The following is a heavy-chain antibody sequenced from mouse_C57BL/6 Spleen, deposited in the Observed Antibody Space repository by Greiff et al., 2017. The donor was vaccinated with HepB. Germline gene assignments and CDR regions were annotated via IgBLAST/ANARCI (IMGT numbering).Heavy chain of an antibody. CDR2: IHPNSGST. J-gene: IGHJ4*01. D-gene: IGHD1-1*01. CDR1: GYTFTSYW. V-gene: IGHV1-64*01. CDR3: AGLYYYGSRSMDY. Sequence: QVQLQQSGAELVKPGASVKLSCKASGYTFTSYWMHWVKQRPGQGLEWIGMIHPNSGSTNYNEKFKSKATLTVDKSSSTAYMQLSSLTSEDSAVYYCAGLYYYGSRSMDYWGQGTSVTVSS.